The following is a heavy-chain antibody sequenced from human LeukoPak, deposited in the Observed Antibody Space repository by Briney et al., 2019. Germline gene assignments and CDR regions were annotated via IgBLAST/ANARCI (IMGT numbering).Heavy chain of an antibody. V-gene: IGHV4-59*01. CDR3: ARDYYDSSGYYVAFDI. Sequence: SETLSLTCTVSGGSISSYYWSWIRQPPGKGLEWIGYIYYSGSTNYNPSLKSRVTISVDTSKNQFSLKLSSVTAAGTAVYYCARDYYDSSGYYVAFDIWGQGTMVTVSS. D-gene: IGHD3-22*01. CDR1: GGSISSYY. J-gene: IGHJ3*02. CDR2: IYYSGST.